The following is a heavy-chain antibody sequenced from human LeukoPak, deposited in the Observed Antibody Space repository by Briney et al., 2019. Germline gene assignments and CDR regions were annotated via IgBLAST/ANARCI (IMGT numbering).Heavy chain of an antibody. CDR2: ISHSGYT. D-gene: IGHD1-14*01. Sequence: SETLSLTCTVSGDSMRSHYWSWIRQAPGRGLEWIGFISHSGYTSYSPSLKSRVAISVDTSKRQFSLRLSSVTATDTAMYYCARGPTDHRGMFFDSWAQGNLVTVSS. CDR1: GDSMRSHY. J-gene: IGHJ4*02. V-gene: IGHV4-59*11. CDR3: ARGPTDHRGMFFDS.